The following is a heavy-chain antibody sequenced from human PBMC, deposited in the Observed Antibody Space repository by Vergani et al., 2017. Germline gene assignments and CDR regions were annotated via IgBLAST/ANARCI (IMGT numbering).Heavy chain of an antibody. CDR3: ARGMSDLRHYYYGMDV. CDR1: GYTFTGYY. J-gene: IGHJ6*02. V-gene: IGHV1-2*02. CDR2: INPNSGGT. D-gene: IGHD5/OR15-5a*01. Sequence: QVQLVQSGAEVKKPGASVKVSCKASGYTFTGYYMHWVRQAPGQGLEWMGWINPNSGGTNYAQKFQGRVTMTRDTSISTAYMGLSRLRSDDTAVYYCARGMSDLRHYYYGMDVWGQGTTVTVSS.